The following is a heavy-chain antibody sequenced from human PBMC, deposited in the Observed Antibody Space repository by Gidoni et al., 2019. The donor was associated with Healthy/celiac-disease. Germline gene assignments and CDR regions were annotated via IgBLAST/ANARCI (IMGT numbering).Heavy chain of an antibody. CDR3: AREIAAAGTVLKYCYYYYGMDV. Sequence: QVQLVQSGAEVKKPGASVKVSCKASGYTFTSYDHNWVRQATGQGLEWMGGGNPNSGITGYAQKFQGRVSITRNTSISTAYMELSSLRSEDTAVYYFAREIAAAGTVLKYCYYYYGMDVGGQGTTVTVSS. J-gene: IGHJ6*02. D-gene: IGHD6-13*01. V-gene: IGHV1-8*03. CDR2: GNPNSGIT. CDR1: GYTFTSYD.